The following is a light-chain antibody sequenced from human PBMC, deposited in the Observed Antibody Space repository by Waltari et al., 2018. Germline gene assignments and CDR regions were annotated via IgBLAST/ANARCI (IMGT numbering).Light chain of an antibody. CDR1: ESVDDL. CDR2: DAS. V-gene: IGKV3-20*01. CDR3: QQYRMTPVT. Sequence: EVLLTHSTGTLSLSPGDRATLSCRASESVDDLLAWYQQKPGQAPRLLIHDASTRATGIPDRFSGSGSGTDFTLTISRLEAGDFALYYCQQYRMTPVTFGQGTKVEIK. J-gene: IGKJ2*01.